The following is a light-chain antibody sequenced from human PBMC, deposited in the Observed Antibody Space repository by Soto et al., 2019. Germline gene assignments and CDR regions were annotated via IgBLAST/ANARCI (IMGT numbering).Light chain of an antibody. Sequence: SASLGDRVTITCRASQSISSWLAWYQQKPGKAPKLLTYDASSLESGVPSRFSGSGSGTDFTLTISSLQPEDIATYYCQQSYSSLITFGQGTRLEIK. J-gene: IGKJ5*01. CDR3: QQSYSSLIT. V-gene: IGKV1-5*01. CDR1: QSISSW. CDR2: DAS.